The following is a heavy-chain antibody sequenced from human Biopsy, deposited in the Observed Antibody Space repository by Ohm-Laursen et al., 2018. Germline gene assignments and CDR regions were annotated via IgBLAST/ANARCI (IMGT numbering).Heavy chain of an antibody. J-gene: IGHJ6*02. CDR1: GGSISNYF. Sequence: TLSLTCPVSGGSISNYFWTWIRQTPGKGLEWIGYIYYSGSTNYNPSLKSRVTISVDTSKNQFSLRLNSVTAADTAVYYCARATNSTGWPYYYFYGMDVWGQGTTVTVSS. CDR2: IYYSGST. D-gene: IGHD2/OR15-2a*01. V-gene: IGHV4-59*01. CDR3: ARATNSTGWPYYYFYGMDV.